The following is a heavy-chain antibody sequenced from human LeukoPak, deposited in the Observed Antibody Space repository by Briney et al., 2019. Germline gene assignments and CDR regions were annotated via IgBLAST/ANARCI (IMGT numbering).Heavy chain of an antibody. D-gene: IGHD3-22*01. Sequence: GESLKISCKGSGYSFISYWIGWVRQMPGKGLEWMGIVYPGDSGTRYSPSFKGQVTISADKSISTAYLQWSSLKASDTAMYYCARRRYYYDRSGYNYYYYGMDLWGQGTTVAVSS. CDR1: GYSFISYW. CDR2: VYPGDSGT. V-gene: IGHV5-51*01. CDR3: ARRRYYYDRSGYNYYYYGMDL. J-gene: IGHJ6*02.